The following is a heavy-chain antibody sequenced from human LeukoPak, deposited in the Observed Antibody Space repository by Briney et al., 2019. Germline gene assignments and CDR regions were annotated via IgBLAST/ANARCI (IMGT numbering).Heavy chain of an antibody. CDR3: ARIYYYGSGSHKSYYYYGMVV. Sequence: ASVKVSCKASGYTFTGYYMHWVRQAPGQGLEWMGWINPNSGGTNYAQKFQGRVTMTRDTSISTAYMELSRLRSDDTAVYYCARIYYYGSGSHKSYYYYGMVVWGQGTTVTVSS. CDR1: GYTFTGYY. V-gene: IGHV1-2*02. CDR2: INPNSGGT. J-gene: IGHJ6*02. D-gene: IGHD3-10*01.